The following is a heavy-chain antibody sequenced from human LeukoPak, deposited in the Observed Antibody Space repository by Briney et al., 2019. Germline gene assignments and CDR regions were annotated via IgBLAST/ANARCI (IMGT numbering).Heavy chain of an antibody. J-gene: IGHJ4*02. CDR3: ARAGYYYDSSGYWFSY. V-gene: IGHV3-74*01. CDR1: GFTFSSYW. CDR2: INSDGSST. Sequence: PGGSLRLSCAASGFTFSSYWMHWVRQAPGKGLVWVSRINSDGSSTSYTDSVKGRFTISRDNAKNTLYLQMNSLRAEDTAVYYCARAGYYYDSSGYWFSYWGQGTLVTVSS. D-gene: IGHD3-22*01.